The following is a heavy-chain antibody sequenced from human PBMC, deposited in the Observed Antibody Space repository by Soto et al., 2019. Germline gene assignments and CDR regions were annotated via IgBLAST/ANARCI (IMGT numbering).Heavy chain of an antibody. Sequence: SETLSLTCTVSGGSISSGGYYWSWIRQHPGKGLEWIGYIYYSGSTYYNPSLKSRVTISVDTSKNQFSLKLSSVTAADTAVYYCAREGGNRYYYYGMDLWGQGTTVTVSS. CDR2: IYYSGST. V-gene: IGHV4-31*03. CDR3: AREGGNRYYYYGMDL. CDR1: GGSISSGGYY. D-gene: IGHD1-26*01. J-gene: IGHJ6*02.